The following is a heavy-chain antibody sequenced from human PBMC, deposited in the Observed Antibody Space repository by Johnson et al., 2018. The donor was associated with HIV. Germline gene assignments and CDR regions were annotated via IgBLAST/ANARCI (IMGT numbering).Heavy chain of an antibody. D-gene: IGHD6-13*01. V-gene: IGHV3-9*01. CDR1: GFIFSRSW. Sequence: VQLVESGGGLVQPGGSLRLSCAASGFIFSRSWMHWVRQAPGKGLEWVSGISWNSGSIGYADSVKGRFTISRDNAKNSLYLQMNSLRAEDTALYYCAKDFIAAPRGAFDIWGQGTMVTVSS. CDR2: ISWNSGSI. CDR3: AKDFIAAPRGAFDI. J-gene: IGHJ3*02.